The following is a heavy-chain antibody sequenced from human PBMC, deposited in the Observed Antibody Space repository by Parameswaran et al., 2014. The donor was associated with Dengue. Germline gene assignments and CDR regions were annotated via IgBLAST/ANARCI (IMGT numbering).Heavy chain of an antibody. CDR3: AKDLHSSSWPAGGYIVFDY. V-gene: IGHV3-23*01. D-gene: IGHD3-22*01. CDR1: GFTFSEYA. J-gene: IGHJ4*02. Sequence: GGSLRLSCAASGFTFSEYAMSWVRQAPGKGLEWVSAITGSGHSTHYAASVKGRFTLSRDNSNNRLYLQMDSLRAEDTAIYYCAKDLHSSSWPAGGYIVFDYWGQGSLVTVSS. CDR2: ITGSGHST.